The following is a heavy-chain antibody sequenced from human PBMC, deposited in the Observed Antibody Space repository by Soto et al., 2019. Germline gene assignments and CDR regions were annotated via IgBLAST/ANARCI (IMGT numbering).Heavy chain of an antibody. D-gene: IGHD1-26*01. CDR2: INPNSGGT. J-gene: IGHJ4*02. V-gene: IGHV1-2*02. Sequence: QVQLVQSGAEVKKPGASVKVSCKASGYTFTGYYMHWVRQAPGQGLEWMGWINPNSGGTNYAQKFQGRVNMARDTSNRHAYMELSRLGSDDTAVYYVAIWGVGATRDFDYWGQGTLVTVSS. CDR1: GYTFTGYY. CDR3: AIWGVGATRDFDY.